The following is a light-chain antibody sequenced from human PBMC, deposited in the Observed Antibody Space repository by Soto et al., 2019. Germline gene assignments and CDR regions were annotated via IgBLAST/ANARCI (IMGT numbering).Light chain of an antibody. CDR1: QSVSTY. CDR2: DAS. Sequence: EIVVTQSPATLSLSPGERATLSCRASQSVSTYVAWFQHKLGQAPRLLIYDASYRAIGVPARFSGGGSGTDFTLTISSLEPEDFAVYYCQQYNSYVWTFGQGTKVEIK. J-gene: IGKJ1*01. V-gene: IGKV3-11*01. CDR3: QQYNSYVWT.